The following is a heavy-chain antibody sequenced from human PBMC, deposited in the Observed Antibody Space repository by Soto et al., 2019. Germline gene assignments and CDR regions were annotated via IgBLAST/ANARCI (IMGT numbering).Heavy chain of an antibody. V-gene: IGHV4-59*01. D-gene: IGHD5-18*01. CDR3: ARDHPHSYGVYYFDY. Sequence: LSLTCTVSGGSISNYYWNWIRQSPGKGLEWIGYIYSSGSTHYNPSLQNRVTISIDTSKNQVSLNVNSVTAADTAVYYCARDHPHSYGVYYFDYWGQGTPVTVSS. J-gene: IGHJ4*02. CDR1: GGSISNYY. CDR2: IYSSGST.